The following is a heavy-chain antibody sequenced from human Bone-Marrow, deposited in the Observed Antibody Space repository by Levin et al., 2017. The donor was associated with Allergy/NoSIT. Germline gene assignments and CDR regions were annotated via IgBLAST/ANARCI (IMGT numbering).Heavy chain of an antibody. CDR2: VYGDGET. Sequence: ESGPTLVKPTETLTLTCSFSGFALRSSGVSVSWVRQSPGKALEWLAVVYGDGETRYRPSLQNRLTITKDTSRNQVVLTVTNIDPVDTATYFCAHSSSYEFWGKTKIYAYFYMDVWGRGTTVIVSS. CDR3: AHSSSYEFWGKTKIYAYFYMDV. V-gene: IGHV2-5*02. CDR1: GFALRSSGVS. J-gene: IGHJ6*03. D-gene: IGHD3-3*01.